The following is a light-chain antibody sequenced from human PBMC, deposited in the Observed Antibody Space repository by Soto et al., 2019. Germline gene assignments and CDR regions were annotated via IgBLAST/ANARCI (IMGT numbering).Light chain of an antibody. J-gene: IGLJ3*02. Sequence: QSALTQPASVSGSPGQSITFSCTGTSSDVGAYVSWYQQHPGKAPKLMIYDVSNRPSGVSVRFSGSKSGNTASLTISGLQAEDEADYYCSSYTISSALWVFGGGTKLTVL. CDR2: DVS. CDR1: SSDVGAY. V-gene: IGLV2-14*03. CDR3: SSYTISSALWV.